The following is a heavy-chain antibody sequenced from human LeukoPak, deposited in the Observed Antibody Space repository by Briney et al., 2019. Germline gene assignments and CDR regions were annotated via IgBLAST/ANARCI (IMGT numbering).Heavy chain of an antibody. CDR1: GFTLSVHW. CDR3: AKEMLGNYGRYMDV. CDR2: INPDGSYT. Sequence: GGSLRLSCAASGFTLSVHWMYWVRQDPGTGLVGVSRINPDGSYTDYADSVKGRFTISRDNSKNTLYLQMNSLRAEDTAVYYCAKEMLGNYGRYMDVWGKGTTVTVSS. D-gene: IGHD1-7*01. J-gene: IGHJ6*03. V-gene: IGHV3-74*01.